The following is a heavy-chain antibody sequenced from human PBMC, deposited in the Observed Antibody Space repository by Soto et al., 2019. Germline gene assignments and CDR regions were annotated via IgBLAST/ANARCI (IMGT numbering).Heavy chain of an antibody. CDR3: AKGGGGDHGY. J-gene: IGHJ4*02. CDR1: GFTFSSSD. V-gene: IGHV3-23*01. D-gene: IGHD2-21*02. CDR2: ITRNGEPT. Sequence: EVQLLESGGGLAQPGGSLRLSCAASGFTFSSSDMSWVRQAPGKGLEWVSSITRNGEPTEYADSVKGRFTISRDNSKNPIHLQMNNLRAGDPAVYFCAKGGGGDHGYWGQGTLVAVSS.